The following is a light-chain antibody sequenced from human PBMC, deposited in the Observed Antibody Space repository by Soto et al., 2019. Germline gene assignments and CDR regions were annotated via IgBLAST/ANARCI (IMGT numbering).Light chain of an antibody. V-gene: IGLV2-8*01. CDR2: EVN. CDR1: SSVY. CDR3: SSHAGNNDFV. Sequence: SVLRQPPSASGSPGQSVTISCTGTSSVYVSWYQQHPVKAPKLIIYEVNKRPSGVPDRFSGSKSGNTASLTVSGLQAEDEADYYCSSHAGNNDFVFGTGTKVTGL. J-gene: IGLJ1*01.